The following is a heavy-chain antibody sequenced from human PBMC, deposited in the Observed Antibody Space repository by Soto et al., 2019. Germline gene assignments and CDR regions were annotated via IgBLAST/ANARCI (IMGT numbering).Heavy chain of an antibody. CDR3: VREGYSGSYAAF. V-gene: IGHV3-30*03. CDR1: GSTFSNYD. D-gene: IGHD1-26*01. CDR2: ISFDGSKT. J-gene: IGHJ4*02. Sequence: QVQLVQSGGGVVQSGRSLSLSCEASGSTFSNYDMDWVRQAPGKGLEWVAIISFDGSKTYYADSVKGRFTVSRDNSKNTLFLQMNSLRPDDTATYYCVREGYSGSYAAFWGQGSLVTVSS.